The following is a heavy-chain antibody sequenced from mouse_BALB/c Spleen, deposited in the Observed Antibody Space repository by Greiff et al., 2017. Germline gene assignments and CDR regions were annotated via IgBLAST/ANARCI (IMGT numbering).Heavy chain of an antibody. J-gene: IGHJ3*01. CDR1: GYSITSDYA. D-gene: IGHD1-1*01. CDR3: ATYYYGSLGFAY. Sequence: EVKLVESGPGLVKPSQSLSLTCTVTGYSITSDYAWNWIRQFPGNKLEWMGYISYSGSTSYNPSLKSRISITRDTSKNQFFLQLNSVTTEDTATYYCATYYYGSLGFAYWGQGTLVTVSA. CDR2: ISYSGST. V-gene: IGHV3-2*02.